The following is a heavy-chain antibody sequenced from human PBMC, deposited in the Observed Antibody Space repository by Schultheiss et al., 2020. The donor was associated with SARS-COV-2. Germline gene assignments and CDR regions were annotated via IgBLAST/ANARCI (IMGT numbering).Heavy chain of an antibody. CDR2: INSDGSST. J-gene: IGHJ4*02. D-gene: IGHD1-26*01. V-gene: IGHV3-74*01. CDR3: ARLGTKWAIDY. Sequence: GGSLRLSCATSGFTFRSYWMHWVRQAPGKGLVWVARINSDGSSTSYADSVKGRFTVSRDNSKKTLYLQMNSLRAEDTAVYYCARLGTKWAIDYWGQGILVTVSS. CDR1: GFTFRSYW.